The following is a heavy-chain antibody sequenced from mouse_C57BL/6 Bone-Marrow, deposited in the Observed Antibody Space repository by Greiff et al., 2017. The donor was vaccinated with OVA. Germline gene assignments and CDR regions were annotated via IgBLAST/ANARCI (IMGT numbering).Heavy chain of an antibody. V-gene: IGHV1-54*01. Sequence: QVQLKQSGAELVRPGTSVKVSCKASGYAFTNYLIEWVKQRPGQGLEWIGVINPGSGGTNYNEKFKGKATLTADKSSSTAYMQLSSLTSEDSAVYFCARGGYYYGSSLHFDYWGQGTTLTVSS. D-gene: IGHD1-1*01. J-gene: IGHJ2*01. CDR1: GYAFTNYL. CDR3: ARGGYYYGSSLHFDY. CDR2: INPGSGGT.